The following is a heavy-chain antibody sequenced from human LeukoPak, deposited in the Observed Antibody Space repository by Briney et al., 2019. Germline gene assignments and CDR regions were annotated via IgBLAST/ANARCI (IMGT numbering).Heavy chain of an antibody. J-gene: IGHJ4*02. CDR2: IAPSDPST. CDR1: GYTFTSYW. V-gene: IGHV5-10-1*01. Sequence: KCGEFLLISCESSGYTFTSYWITWVRQLPGKGVLWMGRIAPSDPSTSYSPSFQRHVTISLDNSISTAYLQWSSLKASVTAMYYGAREAAAKFDYWGQGTLVTVS. D-gene: IGHD2-15*01. CDR3: AREAAAKFDY.